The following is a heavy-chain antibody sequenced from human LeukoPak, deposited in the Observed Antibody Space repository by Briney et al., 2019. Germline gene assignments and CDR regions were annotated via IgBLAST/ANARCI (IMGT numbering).Heavy chain of an antibody. D-gene: IGHD3-10*01. CDR3: ARDPNYYGSGSYSYFDY. V-gene: IGHV1-69*13. Sequence: ASVKVSCKASGGTFSNYAISWVRQAPGQGLEWMGGIIPIFGTANYAQKFQGRVTITADESTSTAYMELSSLRSEDTAVYYCARDPNYYGSGSYSYFDYWGQGTLVTVSS. CDR1: GGTFSNYA. J-gene: IGHJ4*02. CDR2: IIPIFGTA.